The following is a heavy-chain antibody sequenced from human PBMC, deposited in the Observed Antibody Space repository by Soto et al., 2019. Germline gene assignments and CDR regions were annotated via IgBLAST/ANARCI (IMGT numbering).Heavy chain of an antibody. J-gene: IGHJ4*02. D-gene: IGHD6-19*01. V-gene: IGHV4-34*01. CDR3: ARRTNYSYSSGHFDY. Sequence: SETLSLTCAVYGGSFSGYYWSWIRQPPGKGLEWIGEINHSGSTNYNPSLKSRVTISVDTSKNQFSLKLSSVTAADTAVYYCARRTNYSYSSGHFDYWGQGTRVTVSS. CDR2: INHSGST. CDR1: GGSFSGYY.